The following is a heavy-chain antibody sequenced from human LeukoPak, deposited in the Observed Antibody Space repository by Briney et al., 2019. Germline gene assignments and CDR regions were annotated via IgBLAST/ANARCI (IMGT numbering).Heavy chain of an antibody. CDR1: GFIIHDYA. CDR3: AKDSLEAAGNFDW. V-gene: IGHV3-43*02. J-gene: IGHJ4*02. Sequence: PGGALRLFCAASGFIIHDYAIIWVGRAPGKGLEGVSLISGDGDSTSYADSVKGRYAMSRDNSRNSVYLQMNSLRSEDTALYYRAKDSLEAAGNFDWWGQGTLVTVSP. D-gene: IGHD6-13*01. CDR2: ISGDGDST.